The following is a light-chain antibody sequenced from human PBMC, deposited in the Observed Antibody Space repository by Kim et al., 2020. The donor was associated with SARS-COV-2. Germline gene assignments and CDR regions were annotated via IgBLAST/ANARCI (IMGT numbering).Light chain of an antibody. CDR1: SLRGYY. V-gene: IGLV3-19*01. CDR2: GDK. CDR3: NSRDSSGNHVL. J-gene: IGLJ3*02. Sequence: ALGQTVTITCQGDSLRGYYASGFRQKSGQAPILVIYGDKNRPSGIPDRFSGSGSGNTASLTVTGAQAEDEADYYCNSRDSSGNHVLFGGGTKLTVL.